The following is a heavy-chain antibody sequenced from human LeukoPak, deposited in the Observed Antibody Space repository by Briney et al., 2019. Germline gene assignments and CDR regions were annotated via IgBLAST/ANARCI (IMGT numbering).Heavy chain of an antibody. D-gene: IGHD6-13*01. V-gene: IGHV1-18*01. CDR2: ISAYNGNT. CDR1: GYSFTSYG. Sequence: AAGKVSCNASGYSFTSYGNSLVRQAPGQGLGWMGWISAYNGNTNNAQKLQDRVTIPTDTSTSTAYMELKSLRYGHTAGYYCARDAAGYNYYYMDVWGKGTTVTVSS. CDR3: ARDAAGYNYYYMDV. J-gene: IGHJ6*03.